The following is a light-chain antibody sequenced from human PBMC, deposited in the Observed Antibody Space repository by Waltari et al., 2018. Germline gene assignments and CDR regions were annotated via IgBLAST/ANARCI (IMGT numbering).Light chain of an antibody. CDR2: GAS. J-gene: IGKJ1*01. V-gene: IGKV3-20*01. CDR1: QSVGTS. CDR3: QHYVRLPAT. Sequence: EVVLTQSPGTLSLSPGERATLACRASQSVGTSLAWYQQKPGQAPRLLIYGASRRAAGMPDRFSGSGSGTDFSLTISRLEPEDVAVYYCQHYVRLPATFGQGTKVEI.